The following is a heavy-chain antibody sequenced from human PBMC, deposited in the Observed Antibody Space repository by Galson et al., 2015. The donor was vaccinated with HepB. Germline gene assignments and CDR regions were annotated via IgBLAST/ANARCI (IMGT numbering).Heavy chain of an antibody. J-gene: IGHJ4*02. D-gene: IGHD6-6*01. Sequence: SLRLSCAASGFTFSASAIYWVRQASGQGLEWVGRIRSQTNNHATAYAASVKGRFTISRDDSKNTAYLQMNSLKTEDTAVYYCTTSTSSGEVYWGQGTLVTVSP. CDR2: IRSQTNNHAT. CDR1: GFTFSASA. CDR3: TTSTSSGEVY. V-gene: IGHV3-73*01.